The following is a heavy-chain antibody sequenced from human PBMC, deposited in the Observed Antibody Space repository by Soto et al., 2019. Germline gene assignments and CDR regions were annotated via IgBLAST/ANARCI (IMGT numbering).Heavy chain of an antibody. J-gene: IGHJ4*02. V-gene: IGHV3-30*18. D-gene: IGHD2-15*01. CDR1: GFTFSSYG. Sequence: QVQLVESGGGVVQPGRSLRLPCAASGFTFSSYGMHWVRQAPGTGLEWVAVISYDGSNKYYADSVKGRFTISRDNSKHTLELQMHGLRAEDTSVYYCAKDGGYCSCGRGCYFDSWGQGPLVTVSS. CDR2: ISYDGSNK. CDR3: AKDGGYCSCGRGCYFDS.